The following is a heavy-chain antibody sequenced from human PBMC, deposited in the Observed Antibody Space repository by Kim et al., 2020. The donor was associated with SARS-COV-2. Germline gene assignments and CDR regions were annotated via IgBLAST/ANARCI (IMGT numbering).Heavy chain of an antibody. Sequence: DSVKGRFTISRENSTNTLYLHMNSLRAEDTAVHYCAKDRLTMISPSRPDYWGQGTLVTVSS. V-gene: IGHV3-23*01. CDR3: AKDRLTMISPSRPDY. J-gene: IGHJ4*02. D-gene: IGHD3-22*01.